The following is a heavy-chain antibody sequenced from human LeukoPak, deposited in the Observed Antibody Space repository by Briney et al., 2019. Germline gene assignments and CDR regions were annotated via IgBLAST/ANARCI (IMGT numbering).Heavy chain of an antibody. J-gene: IGHJ4*02. CDR3: ARGYCSSTSCYVVPHDY. Sequence: GGSLRLSCEAGGFSFENYWMAWVRQAPGKGLQWVANIQGDGGATYSVASLRGRFAISRDNARNSLYLQMSSLRVEDTAVYYCARGYCSSTSCYVVPHDYWGQGTLVTVSS. D-gene: IGHD2-2*01. CDR2: IQGDGGAT. CDR1: GFSFENYW. V-gene: IGHV3-7*01.